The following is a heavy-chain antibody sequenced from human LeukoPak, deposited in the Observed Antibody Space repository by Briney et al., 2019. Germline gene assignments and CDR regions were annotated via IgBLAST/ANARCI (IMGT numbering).Heavy chain of an antibody. D-gene: IGHD1-26*01. CDR2: ISAYNGNT. V-gene: IGHV1-18*01. CDR1: GYTLTNYI. J-gene: IGHJ5*02. CDR3: ARGGNYFRFDP. Sequence: ASVKVSCKASGYTLTNYIISWGRQAPGQGLEWMGWISAYNGNTNYAQKLQGRVTMTTDTSTATAYMELRSLRSDDTAVYYCARGGNYFRFDPWGQGTLVTVSS.